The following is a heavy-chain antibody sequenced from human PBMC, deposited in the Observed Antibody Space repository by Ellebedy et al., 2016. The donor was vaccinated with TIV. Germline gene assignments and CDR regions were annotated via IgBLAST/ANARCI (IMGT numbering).Heavy chain of an antibody. J-gene: IGHJ4*02. D-gene: IGHD4-17*01. CDR2: TSRSGGTT. CDR1: GFTFSSYV. V-gene: IGHV3-23*01. CDR3: AKDRDDDGDFVFDS. Sequence: GGSLRLSXTASGFTFSSYVMSWVRQAPGKGLEWVSGTSRSGGTTYYADSVKGRFTISRDNPRNTLYLQMNNLRAEDTGVYYCAKDRDDDGDFVFDSWGQGTLVIVS.